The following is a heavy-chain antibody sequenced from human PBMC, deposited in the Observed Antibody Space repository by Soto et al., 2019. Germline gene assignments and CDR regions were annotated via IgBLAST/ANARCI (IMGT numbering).Heavy chain of an antibody. Sequence: ASVKVSCKASGYSFTNYHIHWVRQAPGQGLEWLGRINPKSGGTSTAQKFQGWVTMTTDTSISTASMGLTRLTSDDTAMYYCARGDSTDCSYGVCSFFYNHDMDVWGKGTTVTASS. D-gene: IGHD2-8*01. V-gene: IGHV1-2*04. CDR1: GYSFTNYH. CDR3: ARGDSTDCSYGVCSFFYNHDMDV. CDR2: INPKSGGT. J-gene: IGHJ6*04.